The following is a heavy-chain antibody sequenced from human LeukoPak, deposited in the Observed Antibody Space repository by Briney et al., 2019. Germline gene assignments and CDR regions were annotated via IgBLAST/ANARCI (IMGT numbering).Heavy chain of an antibody. Sequence: GGSLRLSCAASGFTFSSYSMNWVRQAPGKGLEWVSSISSSSSYIYYADSVKGRFTISRDNAKNSLYLQMNSLRAEDTAVYYCARGSCSTSCPLGDWGQGTLVTVSS. J-gene: IGHJ4*02. CDR3: ARGSCSTSCPLGD. D-gene: IGHD2-2*01. CDR1: GFTFSSYS. V-gene: IGHV3-21*01. CDR2: ISSSSSYI.